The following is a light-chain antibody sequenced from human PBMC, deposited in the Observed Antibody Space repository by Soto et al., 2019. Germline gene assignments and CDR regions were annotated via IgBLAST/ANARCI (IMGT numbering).Light chain of an antibody. CDR2: EAS. CDR1: QDIGYR. CDR3: LQHSDYPFT. J-gene: IGKJ3*01. Sequence: DVRMTQSPSSLSASVGDRVTITCRASQDIGYRLGWYQQKPGKVPKCLIYEASTLQGGVPSRFSGAGSGTDFTLTISGLQPEDFATYYCLQHSDYPFTFGLGTKVYI. V-gene: IGKV1-17*01.